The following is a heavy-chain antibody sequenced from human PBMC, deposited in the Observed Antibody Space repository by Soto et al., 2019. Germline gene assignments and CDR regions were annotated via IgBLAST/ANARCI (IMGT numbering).Heavy chain of an antibody. J-gene: IGHJ6*03. D-gene: IGHD3-3*01. Sequence: EVQLVESGGGLVQPGGSLRLSCAASGFTFSSYWMHWVRQAPGKGLVWVSRINGDGSSTTHADSVRGRFTISRDNTKNTLYLQMNSLRAEDMAVYYCTRDAYYDFWSGYSAYYYYYMDVWGKGTTVTVSS. CDR3: TRDAYYDFWSGYSAYYYYYMDV. CDR2: INGDGSST. V-gene: IGHV3-74*01. CDR1: GFTFSSYW.